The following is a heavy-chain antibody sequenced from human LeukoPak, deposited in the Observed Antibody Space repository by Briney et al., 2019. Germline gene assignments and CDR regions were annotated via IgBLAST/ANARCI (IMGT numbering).Heavy chain of an antibody. V-gene: IGHV4-34*01. D-gene: IGHD6-19*01. CDR2: INHSGST. Sequence: SGTLSLTCAVYGGSFSGYYWSWIRQPPGKGLEWIGEINHSGSTNYNPSLKSRVTVSVDTSKNQFSLKLSSVTAADTAVYYCARGSLSIAVALDCWGQGTLVTVSS. CDR1: GGSFSGYY. CDR3: ARGSLSIAVALDC. J-gene: IGHJ4*02.